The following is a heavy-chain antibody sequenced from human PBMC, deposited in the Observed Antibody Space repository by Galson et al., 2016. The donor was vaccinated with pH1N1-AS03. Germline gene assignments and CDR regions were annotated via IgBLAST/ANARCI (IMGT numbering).Heavy chain of an antibody. Sequence: SLRLSCAVSGFHLNDYAMHWVRQAPGKGLEWMAAVANDGNNKWYANSEKGRFTISRDNSKNTLYVQVNSVRAEDTAVYYCARDVLLSLPGGIDYWGQGTLVAVSS. V-gene: IGHV3-30*04. CDR1: GFHLNDYA. CDR2: VANDGNNK. J-gene: IGHJ4*02. D-gene: IGHD2/OR15-2a*01. CDR3: ARDVLLSLPGGIDY.